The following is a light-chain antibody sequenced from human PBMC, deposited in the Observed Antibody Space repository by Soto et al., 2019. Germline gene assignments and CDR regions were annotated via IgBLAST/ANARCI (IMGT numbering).Light chain of an antibody. CDR1: SSDVGGYNY. CDR2: DVS. J-gene: IGLJ1*01. Sequence: QSVLTQPASVSRSPGQSITISCTGTSSDVGGYNYVSWYQQHPGKAPKLMIYDVSNRPSGVSNRFSGSKSGNTASLTISGLQAEDEADYYCSSYTSSSTDVFGTGTKVTV. CDR3: SSYTSSSTDV. V-gene: IGLV2-14*01.